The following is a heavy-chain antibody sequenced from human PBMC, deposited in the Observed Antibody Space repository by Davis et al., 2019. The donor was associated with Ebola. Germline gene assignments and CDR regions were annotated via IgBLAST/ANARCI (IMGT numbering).Heavy chain of an antibody. J-gene: IGHJ4*02. CDR3: ARYYGSGSYFDY. Sequence: GESLKISCTGSGYSFTTYWIGWVRQMPGKGLEWMGIIYPGDSDTKYSPSFQGQVTISVDRSVSTAYLQWSSLKASDTAMYYCARYYGSGSYFDYWGQGTLVTVSS. V-gene: IGHV5-51*01. D-gene: IGHD3-10*01. CDR2: IYPGDSDT. CDR1: GYSFTTYW.